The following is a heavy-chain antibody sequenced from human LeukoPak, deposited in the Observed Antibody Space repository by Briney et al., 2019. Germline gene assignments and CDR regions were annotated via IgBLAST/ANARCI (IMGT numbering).Heavy chain of an antibody. V-gene: IGHV4-61*03. J-gene: IGHJ5*02. D-gene: IGHD3/OR15-3a*01. CDR1: GVSISSGGYS. Sequence: PSETLSLTCAVSGVSISSGGYSWSWIRQPPGKGLEWIGYICYSGSTSYNPSLKSRVTISIDRSKNHFSLKLSSVTTADTAVYFCARGQALDWLFDTWYDPWGQGTLVTVSS. CDR3: ARGQALDWLFDTWYDP. CDR2: ICYSGST.